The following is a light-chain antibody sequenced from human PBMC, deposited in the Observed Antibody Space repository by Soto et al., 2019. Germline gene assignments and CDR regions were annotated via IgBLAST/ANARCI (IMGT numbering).Light chain of an antibody. CDR2: DVN. CDR3: CSYAGTYTHYV. V-gene: IGLV2-11*01. Sequence: QSALTQPRSVSGSPGQSVTISCTGTSSDVGGYNFVSWYQQHPGKAPKLVIYDVNKLPSWVPGRFSGSKSGNTASLTISGLQAEDDSDYYCCSYAGTYTHYVFGTGTKLTVL. CDR1: SSDVGGYNF. J-gene: IGLJ1*01.